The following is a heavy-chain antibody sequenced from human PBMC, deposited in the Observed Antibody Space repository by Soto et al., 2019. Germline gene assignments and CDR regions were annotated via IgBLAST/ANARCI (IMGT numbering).Heavy chain of an antibody. CDR3: AKDNRGSYLDYYGMDV. CDR2: ISWDGGST. Sequence: GGSLRLSCAASGFTFDDYTMHWVRQAPGKGLEWVSLISWDGGSTYYADSVKGRFTISRDNSKNSLYLQMNSLRTEDTALYYCAKDNRGSYLDYYGMDVCGQGTTVTVSS. CDR1: GFTFDDYT. V-gene: IGHV3-43*01. D-gene: IGHD1-26*01. J-gene: IGHJ6*02.